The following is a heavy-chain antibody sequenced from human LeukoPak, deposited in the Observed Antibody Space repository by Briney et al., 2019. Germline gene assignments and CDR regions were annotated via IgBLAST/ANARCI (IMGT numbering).Heavy chain of an antibody. Sequence: ASVKLSCKASGYTFTGYYMHWVRQAPGQGLEWMGWINPNSGGTNYAQKFQGRVTMTRDTSISTAYMELSRLRSDDTAVYYCARDPRTTYYDFWSGYLDYWGQGTLVTVSS. CDR2: INPNSGGT. V-gene: IGHV1-2*02. CDR1: GYTFTGYY. J-gene: IGHJ4*02. D-gene: IGHD3-3*01. CDR3: ARDPRTTYYDFWSGYLDY.